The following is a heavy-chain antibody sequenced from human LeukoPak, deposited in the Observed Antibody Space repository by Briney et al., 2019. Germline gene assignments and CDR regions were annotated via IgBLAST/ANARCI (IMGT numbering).Heavy chain of an antibody. CDR1: GYSFTSYW. Sequence: GESLKISCKGSGYSFTSYWIGWVRQMPGKGLEWMGIIYPGDSDTRYSPSFQGQVTISADKSISTAYLQWGSLKASDTAMYYCASDYGYLDDAFNIWGQGTMVTVSS. J-gene: IGHJ3*02. CDR3: ASDYGYLDDAFNI. CDR2: IYPGDSDT. D-gene: IGHD4-17*01. V-gene: IGHV5-51*01.